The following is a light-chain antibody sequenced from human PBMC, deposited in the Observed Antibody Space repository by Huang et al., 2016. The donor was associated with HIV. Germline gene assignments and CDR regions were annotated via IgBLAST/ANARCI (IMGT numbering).Light chain of an antibody. J-gene: IGKJ4*01. CDR3: QQRINLGT. CDR2: DAS. V-gene: IGKV3-11*01. CDR1: QSVSSS. Sequence: EIVLTQSPATLSLSPGERATLSCRASQSVSSSLAWYQQNPGQAPRLLIYDASNRATGIPARFSGSGSGTDFTLTISSLEPEDFAVYYCQQRINLGTFGGGTKVEIK.